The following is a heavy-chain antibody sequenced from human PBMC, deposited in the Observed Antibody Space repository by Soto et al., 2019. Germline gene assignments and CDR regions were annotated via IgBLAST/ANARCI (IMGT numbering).Heavy chain of an antibody. V-gene: IGHV3-30*18. J-gene: IGHJ6*02. Sequence: PGGSLRLSCAASGFTFSSYGMHWVRQAPGKGLEWVAVISYDGSNKYYADSVKGRFTISRDNSKNTLYLQMNSLRAEDTAVYYCAKDRGRYYGSGSYYTNYYGMDVWGQGTTVTVSS. CDR2: ISYDGSNK. CDR1: GFTFSSYG. CDR3: AKDRGRYYGSGSYYTNYYGMDV. D-gene: IGHD3-10*01.